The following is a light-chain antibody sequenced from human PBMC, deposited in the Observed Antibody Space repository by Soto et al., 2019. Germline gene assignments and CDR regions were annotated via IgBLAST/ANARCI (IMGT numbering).Light chain of an antibody. CDR2: WAS. V-gene: IGKV4-1*01. CDR3: QQYYDTLIT. Sequence: DIVMTQSPDSLAVSLGERATINCKSSQSLLYSSNNKNYLTWYQHKPGQPPKLLIYWASTRESGVPDRFSGSGSGTDFTLTISSLQAEDVAVYFCQQYYDTLITFGQGTRLEIK. J-gene: IGKJ5*01. CDR1: QSLLYSSNNKNY.